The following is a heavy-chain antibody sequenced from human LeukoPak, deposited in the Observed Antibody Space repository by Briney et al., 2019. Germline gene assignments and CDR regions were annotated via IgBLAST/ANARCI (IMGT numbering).Heavy chain of an antibody. J-gene: IGHJ4*02. CDR1: GFAFNNYA. D-gene: IGHD1-26*01. CDR3: AKDESGSYYSYFDY. Sequence: GGSLRLSCAASGFAFNNYAMRWVRQAPGKGLEWVSVISGGGDITNYADSVKGRFTISRDNSKNTLYLQIHSLRAEDAAVYYCAKDESGSYYSYFDYWGQGTLVTVSS. CDR2: ISGGGDIT. V-gene: IGHV3-23*01.